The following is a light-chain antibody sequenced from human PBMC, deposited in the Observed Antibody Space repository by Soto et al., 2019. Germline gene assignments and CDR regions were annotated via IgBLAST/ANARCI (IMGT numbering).Light chain of an antibody. Sequence: EMVLTQSPGTLSLSPGERATLSCRARQSVSSSYLAWYQQNPGQAPRLLIYGASSRATVIPDRFSGSGSGPDFTLTISRLEPEDFAVYYCQQYGSSPWTFGQGTKVEIK. CDR2: GAS. V-gene: IGKV3-20*01. J-gene: IGKJ1*01. CDR3: QQYGSSPWT. CDR1: QSVSSSY.